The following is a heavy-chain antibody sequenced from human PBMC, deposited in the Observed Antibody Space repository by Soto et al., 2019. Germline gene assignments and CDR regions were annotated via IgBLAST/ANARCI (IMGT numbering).Heavy chain of an antibody. Sequence: QVQLGQSGGGVVQPGRSLRLSCAAYGFNFNTYFMHWVRQAPGKGLEWVAMIFPNGRDKEYADSVKGRFTTSRDNSNNRMYLQMDSLRPEDTAGYYCARDDEHWSNCDLAYWGQGAMVTVSS. CDR1: GFNFNTYF. D-gene: IGHD2-21*01. CDR3: ARDDEHWSNCDLAY. V-gene: IGHV3-30*13. J-gene: IGHJ4*02. CDR2: IFPNGRDK.